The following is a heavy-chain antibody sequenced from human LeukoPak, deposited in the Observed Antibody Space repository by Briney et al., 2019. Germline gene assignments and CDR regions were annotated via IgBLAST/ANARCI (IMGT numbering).Heavy chain of an antibody. V-gene: IGHV3-30*03. CDR3: VPAASSGTYFEY. J-gene: IGHJ4*02. D-gene: IGHD3-10*01. CDR1: GFIFSSYD. CDR2: ASSDVSHR. Sequence: GGSLRLSCAASGFIFSSYDMLWVRQAPGKGLEWVAVASSDVSHRYYGDSVKGRFTISRDNPKNTLYLQMNSLRTEDTALYYCVPAASSGTYFEYWGQGTLVTVSS.